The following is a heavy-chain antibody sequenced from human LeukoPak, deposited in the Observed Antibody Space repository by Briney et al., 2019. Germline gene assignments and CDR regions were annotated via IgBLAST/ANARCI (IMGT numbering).Heavy chain of an antibody. V-gene: IGHV3-30*18. Sequence: GTSLRLSCTASGYTFSDYGMHWVRQAPGKGLEWLSVISYSGVVKFYADSVKGRFTISRDNSKNTLYLQMSSLRAEDTAVYYCVKDRDSSSSVYFDYWGQGTLVTVSS. CDR3: VKDRDSSSSVYFDY. J-gene: IGHJ4*02. CDR1: GYTFSDYG. D-gene: IGHD6-6*01. CDR2: ISYSGVVK.